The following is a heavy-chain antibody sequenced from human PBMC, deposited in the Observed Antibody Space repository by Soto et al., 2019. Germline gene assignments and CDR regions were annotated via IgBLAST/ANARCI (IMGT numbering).Heavy chain of an antibody. V-gene: IGHV3-7*01. D-gene: IGHD4-17*01. Sequence: GGSLRLSCAASGFTFGSYSMNWVRQAPGKGLEWVANINQDGSEKYYVDSVKGRFTISRDNAKNLLFLQMNSLRVEDTAVYYCASPPTNLDYGDDNWFDPWGQGSLVTVSS. CDR2: INQDGSEK. J-gene: IGHJ5*02. CDR1: GFTFGSYS. CDR3: ASPPTNLDYGDDNWFDP.